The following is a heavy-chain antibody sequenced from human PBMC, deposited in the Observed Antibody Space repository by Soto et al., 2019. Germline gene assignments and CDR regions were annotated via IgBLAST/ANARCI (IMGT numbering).Heavy chain of an antibody. CDR1: GYTFTSYG. V-gene: IGHV1-18*01. J-gene: IGHJ4*01. Sequence: ASVKVCCEASGYTFTSYGISWLRQAPGQGLEWMGWISAYNGNTNYAQKLQGRVTMTTDTSTSTAYMELRSLRSDDTAVYYCARGYYYDSSGYYDSTINFDYWG. CDR3: ARGYYYDSSGYYDSTINFDY. D-gene: IGHD3-22*01. CDR2: ISAYNGNT.